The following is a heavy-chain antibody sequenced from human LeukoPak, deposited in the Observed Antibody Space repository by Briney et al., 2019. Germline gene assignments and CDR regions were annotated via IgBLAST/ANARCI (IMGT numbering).Heavy chain of an antibody. CDR3: ARALGSTSIAARPSLYYYYMDV. D-gene: IGHD6-6*01. V-gene: IGHV1-46*01. CDR2: INPSGGST. CDR1: GYTFTSYY. J-gene: IGHJ6*03. Sequence: ASVKVSCKASGYTFTSYYMHWVRQAPGQGLEWMGIINPSGGSTSYAQKFQGRVTMTRDMSTSTVYMELSSLRSEDTAVYYCARALGSTSIAARPSLYYYYMDVWGQGTTVTVSS.